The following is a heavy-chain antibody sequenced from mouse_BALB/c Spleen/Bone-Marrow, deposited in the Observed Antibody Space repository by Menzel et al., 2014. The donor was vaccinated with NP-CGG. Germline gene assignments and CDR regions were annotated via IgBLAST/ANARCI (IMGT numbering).Heavy chain of an antibody. CDR3: TNYYGSTWFAY. J-gene: IGHJ3*01. CDR1: GFTVSDYY. Sequence: EVKLVESGGGLVKPGGSLKLSCAASGFTVSDYYMYWVRQTPEKRLEWVATISDGGSYTYYLDSVKGRFTISRDNDKNNLYLQMSSLKSEDTAMCYCTNYYGSTWFAYWGQGTLVTVSA. CDR2: ISDGGSYT. D-gene: IGHD1-1*01. V-gene: IGHV5-4*02.